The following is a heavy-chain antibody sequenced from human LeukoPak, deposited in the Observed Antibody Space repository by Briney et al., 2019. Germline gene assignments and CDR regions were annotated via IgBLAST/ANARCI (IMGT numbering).Heavy chain of an antibody. J-gene: IGHJ4*02. V-gene: IGHV3-23*01. CDR1: GFTFSGYA. D-gene: IGHD6-13*01. CDR2: VGGSDGST. CDR3: AKVGGGRIAAAGSHY. Sequence: GGSLRLSCAASGFTFSGYAMTWVRQAPGKGLEWVSGVGGSDGSTFYADSVKGRFTISRDNSKNTLYLQMNSLRVEDTAVYHCAKVGGGRIAAAGSHYWGQGTLVTVSS.